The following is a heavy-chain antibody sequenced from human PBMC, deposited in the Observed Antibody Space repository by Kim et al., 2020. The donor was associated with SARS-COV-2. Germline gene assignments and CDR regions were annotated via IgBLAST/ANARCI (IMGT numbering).Heavy chain of an antibody. D-gene: IGHD3-10*01. V-gene: IGHV4-59*01. CDR2: IYYSGST. J-gene: IGHJ5*02. Sequence: SETLSLTCTVSGGSISSYYWSWIRQPPGKGLEWIGYIYYSGSTNYNPSLKSRVTISVDTSKNQFSLKLSSVTAADTAVYYCAREAITMVRGVSVGTFNWFDPWGQGTLVTVSS. CDR1: GGSISSYY. CDR3: AREAITMVRGVSVGTFNWFDP.